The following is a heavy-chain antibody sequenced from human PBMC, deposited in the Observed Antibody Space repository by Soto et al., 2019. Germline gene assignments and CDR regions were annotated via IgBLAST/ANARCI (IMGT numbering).Heavy chain of an antibody. V-gene: IGHV1-2*02. Sequence: ASVKVSCKASGYTFTDYYMHWVRQAPGQGLEWMGWINPTSGGTSYAQNFQGRVTMTRDTSISTAYMELSRLSSDDTAVYYCSRASAVAGGSSNSLPNDYWGQGTTVTVSS. CDR3: SRASAVAGGSSNSLPNDY. CDR1: GYTFTDYY. CDR2: INPTSGGT. J-gene: IGHJ4*02. D-gene: IGHD6-19*01.